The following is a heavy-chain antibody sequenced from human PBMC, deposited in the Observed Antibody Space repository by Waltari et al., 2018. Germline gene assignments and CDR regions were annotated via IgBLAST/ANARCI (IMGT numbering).Heavy chain of an antibody. Sequence: QVQLVESGGGVVQPGRSLRLSCAASGFTFSSYGMHWVRQAPGKGLEWVAVIWYDVSHKYYADSVKGRFTISRDNSKNTLYLQMNSLRAEDTAVYYCARGYCSSASCFPFDYWGQGTLVTVSS. CDR3: ARGYCSSASCFPFDY. CDR2: IWYDVSHK. J-gene: IGHJ4*02. CDR1: GFTFSSYG. D-gene: IGHD2-2*01. V-gene: IGHV3-33*01.